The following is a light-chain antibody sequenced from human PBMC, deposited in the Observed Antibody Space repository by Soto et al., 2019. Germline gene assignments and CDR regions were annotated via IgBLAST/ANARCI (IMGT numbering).Light chain of an antibody. V-gene: IGLV1-40*01. J-gene: IGLJ2*01. Sequence: QSVLTQPPSVSGAPGQKVTMTCTGSSSNIGAGYDVHWYQQLPGTAPKLLIYGNSNRPSGVPDRFSGSKSATSASLAITGLKAEDEADYYCQSYDSSLSGSEVFGGATKLTVL. CDR3: QSYDSSLSGSEV. CDR1: SSNIGAGYD. CDR2: GNS.